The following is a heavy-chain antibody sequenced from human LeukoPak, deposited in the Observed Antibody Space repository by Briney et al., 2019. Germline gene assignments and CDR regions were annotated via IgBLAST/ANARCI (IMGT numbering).Heavy chain of an antibody. Sequence: PGGSLRLSCAASGFTFSSYAMSWVRQAPGKGLEWVSAVSGSGGSTLYADSVKGRFTISTDNSKNTLYLQMNSLRAEDTAVYYCAKDWDTPLVRGIFDLWGQGNLVTVSS. CDR3: AKDWDTPLVRGIFDL. D-gene: IGHD5-18*01. CDR1: GFTFSSYA. V-gene: IGHV3-23*01. J-gene: IGHJ4*02. CDR2: VSGSGGST.